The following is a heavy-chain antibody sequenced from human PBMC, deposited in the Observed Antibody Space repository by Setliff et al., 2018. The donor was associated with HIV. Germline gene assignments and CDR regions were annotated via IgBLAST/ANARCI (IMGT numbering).Heavy chain of an antibody. V-gene: IGHV3-15*01. Sequence: GGSLRLSCAASGFSFTNAWMSWVRQAPGKGLEWVGRIMGKADGGTAEYASSVKGRFTISRDESKNTLYLQMNSLKTEDTAVYYCATEVGATTHWGQGTLVTVSS. CDR2: IMGKADGGTA. J-gene: IGHJ4*02. CDR1: GFSFTNAW. CDR3: ATEVGATTH. D-gene: IGHD1-26*01.